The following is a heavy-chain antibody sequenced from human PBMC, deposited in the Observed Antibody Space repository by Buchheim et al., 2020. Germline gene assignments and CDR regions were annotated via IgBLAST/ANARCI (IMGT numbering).Heavy chain of an antibody. Sequence: EVQLVESGGDLAQPGGSLRLSCAASGFTFRSYWMHWVRQAPGKGLVWVSRINGDGSSTNYADSVKGRFTISRDNAKNTLYLQMNSLRAEDTAVYYCVARYCGRDCSDYWGQGTL. J-gene: IGHJ4*02. D-gene: IGHD2-21*01. CDR1: GFTFRSYW. CDR2: INGDGSST. CDR3: VARYCGRDCSDY. V-gene: IGHV3-74*01.